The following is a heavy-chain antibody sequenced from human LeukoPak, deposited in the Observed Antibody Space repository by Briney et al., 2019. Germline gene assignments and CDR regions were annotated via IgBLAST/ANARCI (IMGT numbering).Heavy chain of an antibody. D-gene: IGHD2-2*01. CDR1: GFTFSSYA. V-gene: IGHV3-23*01. CDR2: ISGSGGST. J-gene: IGHJ4*02. CDR3: AKGGYKVPPYCSSTSCYALYFDY. Sequence: PGGSLRLSCAASGFTFSSYAMSWVRQAPGKGLEWVSAISGSGGSTYYADSVKGRFTISRDNSKNTLYLQMNSLRAEDTAVYYCAKGGYKVPPYCSSTSCYALYFDYWGQGTLVTVSS.